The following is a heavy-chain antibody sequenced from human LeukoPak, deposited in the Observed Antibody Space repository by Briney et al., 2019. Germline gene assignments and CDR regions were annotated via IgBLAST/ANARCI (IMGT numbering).Heavy chain of an antibody. CDR3: ARGVRTSDYFDY. J-gene: IGHJ4*02. CDR2: IKEDGSDK. D-gene: IGHD1-1*01. Sequence: GGSLRLSCAASGFTFSNYWMSWVRQAPGKGLEWVANIKEDGSDKYYVESVRGRFTISRDNAKNSLSLQMNSLRVEDTAVYFCARGVRTSDYFDYWGQGTLVTVSS. V-gene: IGHV3-7*04. CDR1: GFTFSNYW.